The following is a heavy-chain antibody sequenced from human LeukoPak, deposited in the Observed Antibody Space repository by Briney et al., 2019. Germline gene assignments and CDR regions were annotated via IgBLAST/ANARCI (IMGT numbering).Heavy chain of an antibody. CDR2: IIPVFGTA. Sequence: SVKVSCKASGGTFSSYAISWVRQAPGQGLEWMGGIIPVFGTANYAQKFQGRVTITADESTSTAYMELSSLRSEDTAVYYCARSFLTIFGTDNYFDYWGQGTLVTVSS. J-gene: IGHJ4*02. D-gene: IGHD3-3*01. V-gene: IGHV1-69*13. CDR1: GGTFSSYA. CDR3: ARSFLTIFGTDNYFDY.